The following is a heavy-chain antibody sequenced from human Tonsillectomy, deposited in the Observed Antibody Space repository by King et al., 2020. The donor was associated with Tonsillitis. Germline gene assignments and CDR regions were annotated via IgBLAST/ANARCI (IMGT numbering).Heavy chain of an antibody. J-gene: IGHJ4*02. CDR2: IYYSGNT. CDR3: ARHFGQEWLFES. CDR1: GGSISRSSYY. Sequence: QLQESGPGLVKPSETLSLTCTVSGGSISRSSYYWGWIRQPPGKGLEWIGSIYYSGNTYYNPSLKSRITISVDTSKTQFSLKLSSVTAADTAVYYCARHFGQEWLFESWGQGTLVTASP. V-gene: IGHV4-39*07. D-gene: IGHD3-3*01.